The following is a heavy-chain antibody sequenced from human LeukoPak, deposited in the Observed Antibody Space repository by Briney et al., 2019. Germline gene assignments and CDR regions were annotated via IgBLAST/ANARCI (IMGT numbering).Heavy chain of an antibody. V-gene: IGHV3-7*01. CDR3: ARAHDYGDYFDY. D-gene: IGHD4-17*01. CDR2: IKQDGSEK. Sequence: GGSLRLSCAAPGFTFSSYWMSWVRQAPGKGLEWVANIKQDGSEKYYVDSVKGRFTISRDNAKNSLYLQMNSLRAEDTAVYYCARAHDYGDYFDYWGQGTLVTVSS. CDR1: GFTFSSYW. J-gene: IGHJ4*02.